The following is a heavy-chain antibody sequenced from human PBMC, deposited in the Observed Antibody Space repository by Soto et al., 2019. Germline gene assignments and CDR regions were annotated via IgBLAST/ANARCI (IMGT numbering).Heavy chain of an antibody. CDR1: GGTFSSYT. J-gene: IGHJ3*02. V-gene: IGHV1-69*02. CDR3: ARGIEYQLLCCAFDI. Sequence: QVQLVQSGAEVKKPGSSVKVSCKASGGTFSSYTISWVRQAPGRGLEWMGRIIPILGIANYAQKFQGRVTITADKSTSTAYMELSSLRSEDTAVYYCARGIEYQLLCCAFDIWGQGTMVTVSS. CDR2: IIPILGIA. D-gene: IGHD2-2*01.